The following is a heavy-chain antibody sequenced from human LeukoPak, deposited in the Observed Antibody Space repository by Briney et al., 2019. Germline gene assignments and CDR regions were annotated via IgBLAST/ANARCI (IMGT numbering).Heavy chain of an antibody. V-gene: IGHV3-74*01. CDR2: INSDGSWT. D-gene: IGHD2/OR15-2a*01. J-gene: IGHJ4*02. CDR1: GNYW. Sequence: GGSLRLSCAASGNYWMHWVRQAPGKGLVWVSHINSDGSWTSYADSVKGRFTISKDNAKNTMYLQMNSLRAEDTAVYYCVSFYETYWGRGTLVTVSS. CDR3: VSFYETY.